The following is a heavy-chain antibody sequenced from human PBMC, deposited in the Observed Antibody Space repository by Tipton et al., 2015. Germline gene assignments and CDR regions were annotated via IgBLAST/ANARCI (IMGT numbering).Heavy chain of an antibody. Sequence: SLRLSCAASGFTFSSYAMSWVRQAPGKGLEWVSAINGSADSTFYADSVKGRFTISSDNSKNTLYLQMNSLRADDTAVYFCAKPYVSGSFSVDYWGQGTLVTVSS. D-gene: IGHD3-10*01. CDR3: AKPYVSGSFSVDY. CDR2: INGSADST. J-gene: IGHJ4*02. V-gene: IGHV3-23*01. CDR1: GFTFSSYA.